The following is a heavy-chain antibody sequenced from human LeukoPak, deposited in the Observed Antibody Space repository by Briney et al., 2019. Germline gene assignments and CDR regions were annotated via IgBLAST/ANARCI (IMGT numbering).Heavy chain of an antibody. CDR2: IYRSGST. D-gene: IGHD3-3*01. J-gene: IGHJ4*02. V-gene: IGHV4-38-2*02. CDR3: ARDPDFWSGYYNFDY. CDR1: GYSITSGYY. Sequence: SETLSLTCTVSGYSITSGYYWGWIRQPPGKGLEWIGSIYRSGSTYYTPSLKSRVTISVDTSKNQFSLKLSSVTAADTAVYYCARDPDFWSGYYNFDYWGQGTLVTVSS.